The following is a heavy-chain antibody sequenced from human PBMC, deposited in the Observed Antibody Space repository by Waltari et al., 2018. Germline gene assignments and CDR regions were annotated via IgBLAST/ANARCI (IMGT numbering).Heavy chain of an antibody. CDR3: ARGRPGSYDSSLQFDY. D-gene: IGHD3-22*01. CDR2: SNPSGGST. Sequence: QVQLVQSGAEVKKPGASVKVSCKASGYTFTSYYMHWVPQAPGQGLGGRGRSNPSGGSTSYAQKCQGRVTMTRDTSTSTVYMELSSLRSEDTAVYYCARGRPGSYDSSLQFDYWGQGTLVTVSS. J-gene: IGHJ4*02. CDR1: GYTFTSYY. V-gene: IGHV1-46*01.